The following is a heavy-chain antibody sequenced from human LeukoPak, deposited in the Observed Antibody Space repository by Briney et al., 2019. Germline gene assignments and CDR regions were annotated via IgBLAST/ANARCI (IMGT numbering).Heavy chain of an antibody. CDR3: ARQKPGIVGATNHYYYYYYMDV. V-gene: IGHV5-51*01. Sequence: GESLQISCKGSGYSFTSYWIGWVRQMPGKGLEWMGIIYPGDSDTRYSPSFQGQVTISADKSISTAYLQWSSLKASDTAMYYCARQKPGIVGATNHYYYYYYMDVWGKGTTVTVSS. D-gene: IGHD1-26*01. J-gene: IGHJ6*03. CDR2: IYPGDSDT. CDR1: GYSFTSYW.